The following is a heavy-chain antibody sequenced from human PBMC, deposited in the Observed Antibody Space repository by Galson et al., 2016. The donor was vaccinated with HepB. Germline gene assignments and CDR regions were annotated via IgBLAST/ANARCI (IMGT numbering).Heavy chain of an antibody. CDR2: LSANSGAT. V-gene: IGHV1-2*04. CDR3: ATSTGYRSGWGAFDI. CDR1: GDTFTGYY. J-gene: IGHJ3*02. D-gene: IGHD6-25*01. Sequence: SVKVSCKASGDTFTGYYIHWVRQAPGQGLEWMAWLSANSGATNYAQKFQGWVTMTRDTSISTAYMELTSLTSDATAIYYCATSTGYRSGWGAFDIWGQATMVTVS.